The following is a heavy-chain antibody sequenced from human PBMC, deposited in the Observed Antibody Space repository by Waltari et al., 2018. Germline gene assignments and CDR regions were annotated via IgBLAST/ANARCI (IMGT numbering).Heavy chain of an antibody. V-gene: IGHV3-30-3*01. CDR1: GFTFSSYA. CDR3: ARDGGSSWWSSFDY. D-gene: IGHD6-13*01. J-gene: IGHJ4*02. CDR2: ISYDGSNK. Sequence: QVQLVESGGGVVQPGRSLRLSCAASGFTFSSYAMHWVRQAPGKGLEWVAVISYDGSNKYYADSVKGRFTISRDNSKNTLYLQMNSLRAEDTAVYYCARDGGSSWWSSFDYWGQGTLVTVSS.